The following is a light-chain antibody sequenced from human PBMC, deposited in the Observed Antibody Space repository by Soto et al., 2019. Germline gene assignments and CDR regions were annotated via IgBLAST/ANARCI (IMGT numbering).Light chain of an antibody. Sequence: DVVMTQSPLSLPVTLGQPASISCRSNQSLVHSDGIAYFSWFQXRPGRSPRRXIYKVSNRDSGVPARFSGSGSGTDFAMKISRVEAEDVGVYDGMQGTHWPITFGQGTRLEIK. CDR2: KVS. J-gene: IGKJ5*01. CDR1: QSLVHSDGIAY. CDR3: MQGTHWPIT. V-gene: IGKV2-30*02.